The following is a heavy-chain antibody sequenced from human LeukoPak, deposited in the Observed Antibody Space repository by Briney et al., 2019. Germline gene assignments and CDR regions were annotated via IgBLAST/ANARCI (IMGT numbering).Heavy chain of an antibody. CDR3: ARVPRSYYYYYYMDV. J-gene: IGHJ6*03. CDR2: IYYSGST. Sequence: SETLSLTCTASGGSISSYYWSWIRQPPGKGLEWIGYIYYSGSTNYNPSLKSRVTISVDTSKNQFSLKLSSVTAADTAVYYCARVPRSYYYYYYMDVWGKGTTVTVSS. CDR1: GGSISSYY. V-gene: IGHV4-59*01.